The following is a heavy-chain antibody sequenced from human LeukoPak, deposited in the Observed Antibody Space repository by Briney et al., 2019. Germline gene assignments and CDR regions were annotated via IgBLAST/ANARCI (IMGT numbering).Heavy chain of an antibody. CDR3: AREVIPNSYDY. V-gene: IGHV4-4*07. Sequence: SETLSLTCTVSGGSISSYYWSWIRQPAGEGLEWIGRIYTSGGTNYNPSLKSRVTMSVDTSKNQFSLKLSSVTAADTAVYYCAREVIPNSYDYWGQGTLVTVSS. J-gene: IGHJ4*02. D-gene: IGHD3-22*01. CDR1: GGSISSYY. CDR2: IYTSGGT.